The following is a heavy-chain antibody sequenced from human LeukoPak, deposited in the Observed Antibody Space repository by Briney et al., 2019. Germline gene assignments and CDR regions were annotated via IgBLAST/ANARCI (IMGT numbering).Heavy chain of an antibody. V-gene: IGHV3-21*01. CDR1: GFTFSNYS. D-gene: IGHD3-10*01. Sequence: GGSLRLSCAASGFTFSNYSMNWVRQAPGKGLEWVSSISSSSSYIYYADSVKGRFTISRDNAKNSLYLQMNSLRAEDTAVYYCARDPRLVRGVIIGWFDPWGQGTLVTVSS. CDR3: ARDPRLVRGVIIGWFDP. J-gene: IGHJ5*02. CDR2: ISSSSSYI.